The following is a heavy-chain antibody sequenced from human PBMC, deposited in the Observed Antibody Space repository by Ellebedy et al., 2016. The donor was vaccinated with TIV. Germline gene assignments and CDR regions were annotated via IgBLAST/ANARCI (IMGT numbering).Heavy chain of an antibody. V-gene: IGHV4-39*01. CDR1: GGSISSYY. CDR3: ASRGYSSSSRGGDYADY. D-gene: IGHD6-6*01. J-gene: IGHJ4*02. CDR2: IYYSGST. Sequence: SETLSLTCAVSGGSISSYYWSWIRQPPGKGLEWIGSIYYSGSTYYNPSLKSRVTISVDTSKNQFSLKLSSVTAADTAVYYCASRGYSSSSRGGDYADYWGQGTLVTVSS.